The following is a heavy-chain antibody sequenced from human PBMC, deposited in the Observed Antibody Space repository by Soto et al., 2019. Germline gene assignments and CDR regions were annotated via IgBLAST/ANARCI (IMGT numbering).Heavy chain of an antibody. Sequence: QVQLVQSGAEVKKPGSSVKVSCKTSGYTFTNFGISWVRQAPGQGLEWMGWISTYNGNTNYAKKFQGSVTMTTDTSTSTACMELRSLRSDDTAVYYCAIGGTPIDYWGQGTLVTVSS. CDR3: AIGGTPIDY. CDR2: ISTYNGNT. V-gene: IGHV1-18*01. CDR1: GYTFTNFG. J-gene: IGHJ4*02. D-gene: IGHD3-16*01.